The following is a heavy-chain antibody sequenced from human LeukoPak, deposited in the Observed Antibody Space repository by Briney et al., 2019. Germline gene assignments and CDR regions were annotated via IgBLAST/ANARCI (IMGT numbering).Heavy chain of an antibody. D-gene: IGHD1-26*01. V-gene: IGHV1-2*04. CDR1: GYTFTGYY. Sequence: ASVKVSCKASGYTFTGYYMYWVRQAPGQGLEWVGRINPNSGGTNYAQKFQGWVTMTRDTSISTAYMELSRLRSDDTAVYYCARDPDSGSYYDYWGQGTLVTVSS. J-gene: IGHJ4*02. CDR3: ARDPDSGSYYDY. CDR2: INPNSGGT.